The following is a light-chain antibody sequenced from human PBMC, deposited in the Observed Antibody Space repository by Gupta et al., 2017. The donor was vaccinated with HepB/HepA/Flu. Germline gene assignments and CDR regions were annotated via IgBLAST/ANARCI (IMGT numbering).Light chain of an antibody. CDR1: QSISSY. Sequence: IQMTQSPSSLSASVGDRVTITCRASQSISSYLNWYQQKPGKAPNLLIYAASNLQSGAPSRFSDGGYGTDFTLTISRLQPEDFATYYFQQRHSLPQTFGQGTKLEIK. V-gene: IGKV1-39*01. J-gene: IGKJ2*01. CDR3: QQRHSLPQT. CDR2: AAS.